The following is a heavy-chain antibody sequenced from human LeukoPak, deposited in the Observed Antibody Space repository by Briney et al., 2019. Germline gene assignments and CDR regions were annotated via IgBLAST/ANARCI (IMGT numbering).Heavy chain of an antibody. J-gene: IGHJ3*02. Sequence: GGSLRLSCAAPGFTFSSYGLPWVRQAPGKGLESVAVISYDGSNRYYAESVKGRFTISRDNSKNTLYLQMNSLRAEDTAVYYCARTNYDILSAAFDIWGQGTMVTVSS. V-gene: IGHV3-30*03. CDR1: GFTFSSYG. CDR2: ISYDGSNR. CDR3: ARTNYDILSAAFDI. D-gene: IGHD3-9*01.